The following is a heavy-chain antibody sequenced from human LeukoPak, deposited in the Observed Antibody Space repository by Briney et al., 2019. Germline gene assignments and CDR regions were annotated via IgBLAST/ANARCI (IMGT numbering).Heavy chain of an antibody. CDR1: GYSISSGYY. CDR3: AREVRAARGSYMDV. J-gene: IGHJ6*03. V-gene: IGHV4-38-2*02. D-gene: IGHD6-6*01. Sequence: SETLSLTCTVSGYSISSGYYWGWIRQPPGKGLEWIGSIYHSGSTYYNPSLKSRVTISVDTSKNQFSLKLSSVTAADTAVYYCAREVRAARGSYMDVRGKGTTVTVSS. CDR2: IYHSGST.